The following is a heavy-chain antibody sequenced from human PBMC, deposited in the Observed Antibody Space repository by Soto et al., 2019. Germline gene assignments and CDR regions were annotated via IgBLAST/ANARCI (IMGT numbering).Heavy chain of an antibody. D-gene: IGHD3-16*01. Sequence: GGSLRLSRESSGFTFSSYAISWVRQAPGKGLEWVSAISGSGGSTYYADSVKGRFTISRDNSKNTLYLQMNSLRAEDTAVYYCEGGVRYYGMDVWGQGTTVTVSS. CDR1: GFTFSSYA. CDR3: EGGVRYYGMDV. V-gene: IGHV3-23*01. CDR2: ISGSGGST. J-gene: IGHJ6*02.